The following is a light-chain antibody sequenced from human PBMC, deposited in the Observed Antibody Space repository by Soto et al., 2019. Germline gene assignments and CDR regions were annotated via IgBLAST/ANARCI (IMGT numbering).Light chain of an antibody. V-gene: IGKV1-39*01. J-gene: IGKJ3*01. CDR3: QQSYSPPFT. CDR1: QSISNY. CDR2: AAS. Sequence: DIQMTQSPSSLSASVGDRVTITCRASQSISNYLNWYQQKPGKAPKLLIYAASSLQSGVPSRFSGSGSGTDFSLTISSLQPEDFATYYWQQSYSPPFTFGPGTKVDI.